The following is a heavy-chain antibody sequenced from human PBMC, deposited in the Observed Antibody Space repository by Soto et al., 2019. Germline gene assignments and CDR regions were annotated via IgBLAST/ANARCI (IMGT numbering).Heavy chain of an antibody. J-gene: IGHJ6*02. D-gene: IGHD3-10*01. Sequence: GGSLRLSCAASTSTFSRYGMNWVRQAPGKGLEWISFISPSGVTIYYADSVRGRFTISRDNSKNTLYLQMNSLRAEDTAVYYCARGGGLLWFGELLGSDGMDVWGQGTTVTVSS. CDR1: TSTFSRYG. CDR2: ISPSGVTI. CDR3: ARGGGLLWFGELLGSDGMDV. V-gene: IGHV3-48*01.